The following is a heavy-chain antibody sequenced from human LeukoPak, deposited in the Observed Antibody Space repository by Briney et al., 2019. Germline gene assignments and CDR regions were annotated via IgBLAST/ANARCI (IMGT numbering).Heavy chain of an antibody. CDR1: GFTFSSYA. Sequence: GGSLRLPCAASGFTFSSYAMHWVRQAPGKGLEWVSAISGSGGSTYYADSVKGRFTISRDNSKNTLYLQMNSLRVEDAAVYYCAKDSRDGYNYFDYWGQGTLVTVSS. CDR2: ISGSGGST. CDR3: AKDSRDGYNYFDY. J-gene: IGHJ4*02. D-gene: IGHD5-24*01. V-gene: IGHV3-23*01.